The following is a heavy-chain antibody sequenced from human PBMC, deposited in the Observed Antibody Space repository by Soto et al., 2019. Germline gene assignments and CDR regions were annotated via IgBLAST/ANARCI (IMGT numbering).Heavy chain of an antibody. J-gene: IGHJ4*02. V-gene: IGHV3-21*01. CDR3: ARESEDLTSNFDY. Sequence: VGSLRLSCAASGFTFTRYSMNWVRQAPGKGLEWVSSISSTTNYIYYADSMKGRFTVSRDNAKNSVYLDMNSLSAEDTAVYYCARESEDLTSNFDYWGQGTLVTVSS. CDR2: ISSTTNYI. CDR1: GFTFTRYS.